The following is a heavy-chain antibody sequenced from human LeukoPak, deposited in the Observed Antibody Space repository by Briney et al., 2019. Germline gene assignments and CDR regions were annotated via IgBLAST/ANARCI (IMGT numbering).Heavy chain of an antibody. J-gene: IGHJ4*02. CDR2: INPNSGGT. CDR3: AREGRSGSYNY. CDR1: GGTFSSYA. D-gene: IGHD1-26*01. Sequence: GASVKVSCKASGGTFSSYAISWVRQAPGQGLEWMGWINPNSGGTNYAQKFQGRVTMTRDTSISTAYMELSRLRSDDTAVYYCAREGRSGSYNYWGQGTLVTVSS. V-gene: IGHV1-2*02.